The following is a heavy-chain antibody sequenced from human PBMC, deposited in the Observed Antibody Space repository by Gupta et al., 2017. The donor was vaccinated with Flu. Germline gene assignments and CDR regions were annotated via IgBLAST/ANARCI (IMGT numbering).Heavy chain of an antibody. CDR1: GDTFSPYS. CDR2: ILPIIGAA. Sequence: QVQLVQSGAEVQEPGSSVKVSCKASGDTFSPYSITWVRQAPGQGLEWMGGILPIIGAANYAQKFQGRVTLTADESTRTAYMELTTLRSDDTAVYYCAREFPCGGDCYVLDSWGQGTLVSVYS. CDR3: AREFPCGGDCYVLDS. V-gene: IGHV1-69*01. D-gene: IGHD2-21*02. J-gene: IGHJ4*02.